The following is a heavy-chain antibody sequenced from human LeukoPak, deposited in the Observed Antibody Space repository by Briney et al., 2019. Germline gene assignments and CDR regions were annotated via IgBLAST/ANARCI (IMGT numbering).Heavy chain of an antibody. V-gene: IGHV3-23*01. CDR2: ITGSGDIT. Sequence: GGSLRLSCAASGFGFSNYAMSWVRQAPGKGLEWVSAITGSGDITYNADSVKGRFTISRDNSKNTLYLQMNSLRAEDTAVYYCAKDLNPTYYYDSSGYWPPDYWGQGTLVTVSS. J-gene: IGHJ4*02. D-gene: IGHD3-22*01. CDR3: AKDLNPTYYYDSSGYWPPDY. CDR1: GFGFSNYA.